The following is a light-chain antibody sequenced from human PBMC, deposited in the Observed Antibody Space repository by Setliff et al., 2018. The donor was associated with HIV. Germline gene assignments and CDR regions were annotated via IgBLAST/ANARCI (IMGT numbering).Light chain of an antibody. CDR1: SSDVGGHKH. V-gene: IGLV2-11*01. CDR3: SSFTTTNTPSV. Sequence: QSALTQPRSVSGSPGQSVTISCTGTSSDVGGHKHVSWYQQHPGKAPKLIIYDVVNRPSGVSDRFSGSKSGSTASLTISGLQAEDEADYYCSSFTTTNTPSVFGAGTKVTVL. CDR2: DVV. J-gene: IGLJ1*01.